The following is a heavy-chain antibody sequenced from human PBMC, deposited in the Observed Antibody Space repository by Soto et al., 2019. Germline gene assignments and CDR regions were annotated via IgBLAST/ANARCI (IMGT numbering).Heavy chain of an antibody. CDR2: IYYSGST. V-gene: IGHV4-31*03. J-gene: IGHJ5*02. Sequence: PSETLSRTCTVSGGSISSGGYYWSWIHQHPGKGLEWIGYIYYSGSTYYNPSLKSRVTISVDTSKNQFSLKLSSVTAADTAVYYCARAVYDFWSGYQNWFDPWGQGTLVTVSS. CDR1: GGSISSGGYY. CDR3: ARAVYDFWSGYQNWFDP. D-gene: IGHD3-3*01.